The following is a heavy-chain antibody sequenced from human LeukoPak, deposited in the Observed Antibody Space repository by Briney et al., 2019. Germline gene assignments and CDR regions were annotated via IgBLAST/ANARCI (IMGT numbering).Heavy chain of an antibody. CDR3: TRASRGYANFDY. CDR2: IHYSANT. J-gene: IGHJ4*02. D-gene: IGHD5-12*01. Sequence: CIAYIHYSANTNYSPSLKTRVTMSVDTSKNQFSLNLSSITAADTAVYYCTRASRGYANFDYWGQGTLVTVSS. V-gene: IGHV4-59*01.